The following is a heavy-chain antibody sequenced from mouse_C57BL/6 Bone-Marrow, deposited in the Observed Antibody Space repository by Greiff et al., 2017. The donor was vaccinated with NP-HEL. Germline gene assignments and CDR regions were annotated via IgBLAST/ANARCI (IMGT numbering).Heavy chain of an antibody. J-gene: IGHJ3*01. D-gene: IGHD2-3*01. CDR3: ARFDGYYDWFAY. CDR2: IYPGSGST. V-gene: IGHV1-55*01. CDR1: GYTFTSYW. Sequence: VQLQQPGAELVKPGASVKMSCKASGYTFTSYWITWVKQRPGQGLEWIGDIYPGSGSTNYNEKFKSKATLTVDTSSSTAYMQLSSLTSEDSAVYYCARFDGYYDWFAYWGQGTLVTVSA.